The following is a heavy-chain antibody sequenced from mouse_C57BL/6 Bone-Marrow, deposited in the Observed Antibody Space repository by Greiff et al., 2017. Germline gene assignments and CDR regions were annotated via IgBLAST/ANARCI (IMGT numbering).Heavy chain of an antibody. CDR3: ARIYYGNYGGFAY. CDR2: ISGGGGNT. Sequence: EVKLVESGGGLVKPGGSLKLSCAASGFTFSSYTMSWVRQTPEKRLEWVATISGGGGNTYYPDSVKGRFTISRDNAKNTLYLQISSLMSEDTALYYCARIYYGNYGGFAYWGQGTLVTVSA. V-gene: IGHV5-9*01. J-gene: IGHJ3*01. D-gene: IGHD2-1*01. CDR1: GFTFSSYT.